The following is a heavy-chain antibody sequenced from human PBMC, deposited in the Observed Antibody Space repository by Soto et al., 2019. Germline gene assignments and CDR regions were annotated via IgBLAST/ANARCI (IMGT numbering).Heavy chain of an antibody. Sequence: ASVKVSCKASGYTFTSYAMHWVRQAPGQRLEWMGWINAGNGNTKYSQKFQGRVTITRDTSASTAYMELSSLRSDDTAVYYCARQFDYDTSGYYYAYWGQGTQVTVS. CDR2: INAGNGNT. D-gene: IGHD3-22*01. V-gene: IGHV1-3*01. J-gene: IGHJ4*02. CDR1: GYTFTSYA. CDR3: ARQFDYDTSGYYYAY.